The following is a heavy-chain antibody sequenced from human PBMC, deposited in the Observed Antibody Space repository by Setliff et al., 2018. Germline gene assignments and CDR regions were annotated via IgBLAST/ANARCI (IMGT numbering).Heavy chain of an antibody. J-gene: IGHJ4*02. CDR2: VYHGGDT. CDR3: ARTGTYRYFDY. D-gene: IGHD1-1*01. Sequence: SETLSLTCTVSGGSIGSGGCYWSWIRQHPGKCLEWIGYVYHGGDTYYNASLKSRLTISVDTSKNQFSLKLRSVTSADTAVYYCARTGTYRYFDYWGQGALVTVSS. V-gene: IGHV4-39*01. CDR1: GGSIGSGGCY.